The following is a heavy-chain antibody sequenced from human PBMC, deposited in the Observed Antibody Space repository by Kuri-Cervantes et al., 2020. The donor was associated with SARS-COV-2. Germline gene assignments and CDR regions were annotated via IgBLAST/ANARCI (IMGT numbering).Heavy chain of an antibody. Sequence: GGFLRLSCEASGSTFSSYAMNWVRQAPGKGLEWVSTISGSGGTTFYADSVKGRFTISRDNSKNTLYLQMNSLRAEDTAVYYCAKDQNLDVVVVPAAWGHGSPVTVSS. CDR3: AKDQNLDVVVVPAA. CDR1: GSTFSSYA. CDR2: ISGSGGTT. D-gene: IGHD2-15*01. J-gene: IGHJ5*01. V-gene: IGHV3-23*01.